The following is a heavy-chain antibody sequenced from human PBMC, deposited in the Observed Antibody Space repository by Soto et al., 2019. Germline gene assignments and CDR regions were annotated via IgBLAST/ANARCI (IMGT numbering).Heavy chain of an antibody. CDR1: GFSFSNAW. V-gene: IGHV3-15*07. Sequence: PGGSLRLSCAASGFSFSNAWMNWVRQAPGKGLEWVGRIKNKVDGGTTDYAAPVKGRFTISRDDSQTTLFLQMDSLKTEDTAVYYCSTAGGTYYSRFGYWGQGVPVTVSS. CDR3: STAGGTYYSRFGY. CDR2: IKNKVDGGTT. D-gene: IGHD1-26*01. J-gene: IGHJ4*02.